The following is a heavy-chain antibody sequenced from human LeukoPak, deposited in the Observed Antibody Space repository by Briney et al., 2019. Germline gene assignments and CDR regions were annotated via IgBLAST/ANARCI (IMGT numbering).Heavy chain of an antibody. J-gene: IGHJ4*02. V-gene: IGHV3-74*01. Sequence: GGSLRLSCAASAFTFSSYWMHWVRQAPGKGLVWVSRINSDGSSTSYADSVKGRFTISRDNAKNTLYLQMNSLRAEDTAVYYCARDRRVIGPIEYWGQGTLVTVSS. D-gene: IGHD2-21*01. CDR3: ARDRRVIGPIEY. CDR1: AFTFSSYW. CDR2: INSDGSST.